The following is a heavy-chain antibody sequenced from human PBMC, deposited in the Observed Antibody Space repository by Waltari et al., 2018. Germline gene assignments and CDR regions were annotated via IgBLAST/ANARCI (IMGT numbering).Heavy chain of an antibody. CDR1: GFTFSSYA. Sequence: EVQLLESGGGLVQPGGSLRLSCAASGFTFSSYAMSWVRQAPGKGLEWGSAISGSGGSTYDADSVKGRFTISRDNSKNTLYLQMNSLRAEDTAVYYCAKDYPDAGYSYGYPDAFDIWGQGTMVTVSS. D-gene: IGHD5-18*01. V-gene: IGHV3-23*01. CDR2: ISGSGGST. CDR3: AKDYPDAGYSYGYPDAFDI. J-gene: IGHJ3*02.